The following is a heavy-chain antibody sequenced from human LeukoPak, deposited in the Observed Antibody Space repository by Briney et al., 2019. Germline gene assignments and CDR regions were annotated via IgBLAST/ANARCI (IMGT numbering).Heavy chain of an antibody. CDR2: INHSGST. J-gene: IGHJ4*02. Sequence: PSETLSLTCAVSGGSFSGYYWSWIRQPPGKGLDWIGEINHSGSTNYNPSLKSRVTISVDTSKNQFSLKLSSVTAADTAVYYCARQRRRFAVTTNCDYWGQGTLVTVSS. CDR3: ARQRRRFAVTTNCDY. V-gene: IGHV4-34*01. D-gene: IGHD4-17*01. CDR1: GGSFSGYY.